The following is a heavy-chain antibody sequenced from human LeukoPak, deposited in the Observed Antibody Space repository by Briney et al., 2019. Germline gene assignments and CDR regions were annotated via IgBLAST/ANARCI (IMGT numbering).Heavy chain of an antibody. J-gene: IGHJ3*02. D-gene: IGHD2-15*01. CDR1: GYTFTGYY. CDR2: INPNSGGT. V-gene: IGHV1-2*02. CDR3: ASEFYCSGGSCSNDAFDI. Sequence: VKVSCKASGYTFTGYYMHWVRQAPGQRLEWMGWINPNSGGTNYAQKFQGRVTMTRDTSISTAYMEVSRLRSDDTAVYYCASEFYCSGGSCSNDAFDIWGQGTMVTVSS.